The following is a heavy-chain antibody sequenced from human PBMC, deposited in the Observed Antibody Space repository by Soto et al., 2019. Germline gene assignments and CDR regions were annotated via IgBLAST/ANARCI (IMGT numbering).Heavy chain of an antibody. V-gene: IGHV4-34*01. D-gene: IGHD3-10*02. Sequence: PSETLSLTCAVYGGSFSGYYWSWIRQPPGKGLEWIGEINNSGSTNYNPSLKSRVTISVDTSKKQFTLKLSSVTPADTAWNYYTRNVEDSFDPWGQGTMVTVSS. J-gene: IGHJ3*01. CDR2: INNSGST. CDR3: TRNVEDSFDP. CDR1: GGSFSGYY.